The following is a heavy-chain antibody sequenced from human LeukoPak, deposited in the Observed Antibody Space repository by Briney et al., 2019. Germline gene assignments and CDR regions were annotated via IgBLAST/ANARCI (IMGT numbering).Heavy chain of an antibody. V-gene: IGHV1-46*01. J-gene: IGHJ4*02. CDR1: GYTFTNSY. D-gene: IGHD6-19*01. CDR3: ARGTWSVAGY. CDR2: INPSDGST. Sequence: ASVKVSRKASGYTFTNSYMHWVRQAPGQGLEWMGMINPSDGSTSSAQRFLGRVTMTSHTSTSTVYMALSSLTSEDTAVYYCARGTWSVAGYWGQGTLVTVSP.